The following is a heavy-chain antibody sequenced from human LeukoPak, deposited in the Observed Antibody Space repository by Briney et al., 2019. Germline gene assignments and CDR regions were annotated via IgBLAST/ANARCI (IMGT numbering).Heavy chain of an antibody. V-gene: IGHV4-59*01. J-gene: IGHJ3*02. Sequence: YIYYSGSTNYNPSLKSRVTISVDTSKNQFSLKLSSVTAADTAVYYCARVRVFGVVIGAFDIWGQGTMVTVSS. CDR3: ARVRVFGVVIGAFDI. CDR2: IYYSGST. D-gene: IGHD3-3*01.